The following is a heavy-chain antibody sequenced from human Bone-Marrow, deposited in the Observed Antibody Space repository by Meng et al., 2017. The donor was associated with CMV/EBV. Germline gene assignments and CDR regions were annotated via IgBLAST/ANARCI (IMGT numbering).Heavy chain of an antibody. J-gene: IGHJ6*02. V-gene: IGHV4-34*01. CDR3: ARGRNRYCSSTGCLRGMAV. CDR2: INHSGST. Sequence: GSLRLSCAVYGGSFSGYYWSWIRQPPGKGLEWIGEINHSGSTNYNPSLKSRVTISVDTSKNQFSLKLSSVTAADTAVYYCARGRNRYCSSTGCLRGMAVWGQGTTVTVSS. CDR1: GGSFSGYY. D-gene: IGHD2-2*01.